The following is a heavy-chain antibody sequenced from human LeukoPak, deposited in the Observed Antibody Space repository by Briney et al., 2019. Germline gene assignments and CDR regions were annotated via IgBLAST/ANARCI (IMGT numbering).Heavy chain of an antibody. CDR1: GYTFTGYY. Sequence: ASVKVSCKASGYTFTGYYMHWVRQAPGQGLEWMGWINPNSGGTNYAQKFQGRVTMTRDTSISTAYMELSRLRSDDTAVYYCARAPGLTGTTPAFDIWGQGTMVTVSS. CDR2: INPNSGGT. V-gene: IGHV1-2*02. D-gene: IGHD1-7*01. J-gene: IGHJ3*02. CDR3: ARAPGLTGTTPAFDI.